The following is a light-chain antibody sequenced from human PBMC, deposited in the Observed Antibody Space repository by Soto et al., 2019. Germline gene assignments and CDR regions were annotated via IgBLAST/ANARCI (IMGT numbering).Light chain of an antibody. CDR2: STT. J-gene: IGLJ2*01. V-gene: IGLV7-43*01. Sequence: QTVVTQEPSLTVSPGGTVTLTCASSTGAVTSGYYPNWFQQKPGQPPRELIYSTTYKHSWTPARFSGSLLGGKAALTLSGVQPEDEADYYCLLFYGDGVVFGGGTKLTVL. CDR3: LLFYGDGVV. CDR1: TGAVTSGYY.